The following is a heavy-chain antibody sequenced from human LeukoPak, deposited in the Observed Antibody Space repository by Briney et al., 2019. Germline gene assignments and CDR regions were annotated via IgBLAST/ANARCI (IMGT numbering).Heavy chain of an antibody. D-gene: IGHD3-22*01. Sequence: GGSLRLSCAASGFTFSSYAMHWVRQAPGKGLEWVAVISYDGSNKYYADSVKGRFTTSRDNSKNTLYLLMNSLRAEDTAVYYCARDHSMIVVVPQGYYFDYWGQGTLVTVSS. J-gene: IGHJ4*02. V-gene: IGHV3-30-3*01. CDR2: ISYDGSNK. CDR3: ARDHSMIVVVPQGYYFDY. CDR1: GFTFSSYA.